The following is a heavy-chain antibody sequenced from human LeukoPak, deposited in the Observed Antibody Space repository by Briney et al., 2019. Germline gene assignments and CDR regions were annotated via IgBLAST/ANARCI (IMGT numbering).Heavy chain of an antibody. CDR1: GYTFTGYY. V-gene: IGHV1-2*02. CDR3: ATLGNCANGVCYPFDY. CDR2: INPNSGGT. J-gene: IGHJ4*02. Sequence: ASVKVSCKASGYTFTGYYMHWVRRAPGQGLEWMGWINPNSGGTNYAQKFQGRVTMTRDTSISTAYMELSRLRSDDTAVYYCATLGNCANGVCYPFDYWGQGALVTVSS. D-gene: IGHD2-8*01.